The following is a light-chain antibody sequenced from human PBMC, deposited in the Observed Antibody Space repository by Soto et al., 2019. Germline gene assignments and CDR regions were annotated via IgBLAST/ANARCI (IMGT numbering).Light chain of an antibody. Sequence: DVEMTQARSTVSASVVATVTMPRLASEFISDWLAWYQQKPGQAPKLLIYDASTLESGVPGRFSGSGVGTHFTLTISGLQPEDFATYHCQHYNSYSRAFGQGTKVDI. J-gene: IGKJ1*01. CDR1: EFISDW. CDR2: DAS. V-gene: IGKV1-5*01. CDR3: QHYNSYSRA.